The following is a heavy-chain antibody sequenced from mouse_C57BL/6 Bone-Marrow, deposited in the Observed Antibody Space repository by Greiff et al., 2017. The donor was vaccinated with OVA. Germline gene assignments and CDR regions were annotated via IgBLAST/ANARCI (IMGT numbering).Heavy chain of an antibody. Sequence: VQLQQSGAELVRPGASVKLSCTASGFNIKDYYMHWVKQRPEQGLEWIGRIDPEDGDTEYAPKFQGKATMTADKSSNTAYLQLSSLTSEDTAVYYCTTYGYYGKVVDYWGQGTTLTVSS. D-gene: IGHD2-3*01. CDR1: GFNIKDYY. CDR2: IDPEDGDT. J-gene: IGHJ2*01. CDR3: TTYGYYGKVVDY. V-gene: IGHV14-1*01.